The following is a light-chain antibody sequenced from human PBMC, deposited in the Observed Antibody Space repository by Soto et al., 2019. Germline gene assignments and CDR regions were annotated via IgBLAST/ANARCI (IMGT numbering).Light chain of an antibody. Sequence: QSALTQPASVSGSPGQSITISCTGSSVDVGDYNSVSWYQQHPGKAPKVMIYHVTIRASGVSNRISGSKSGNTASLTISGLQAEDEADYYRSSYTSSSAYVFGTVTKVTVL. CDR1: SVDVGDYNS. CDR3: SSYTSSSAYV. CDR2: HVT. V-gene: IGLV2-14*03. J-gene: IGLJ1*01.